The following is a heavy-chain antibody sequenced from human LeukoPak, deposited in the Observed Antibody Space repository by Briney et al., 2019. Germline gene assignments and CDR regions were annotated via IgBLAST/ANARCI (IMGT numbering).Heavy chain of an antibody. CDR3: ARYSYGRRGYGY. Sequence: ASVMVSCKASGYTFTSYAMHWVRQAPGQRLEWMGWINAGNGNTKYSQKFQGRVTITRDTSASTAYMELSSLRSEDTAVYYCARYSYGRRGYGYWGQGTLVTVSS. V-gene: IGHV1-3*01. D-gene: IGHD5-18*01. CDR2: INAGNGNT. J-gene: IGHJ4*02. CDR1: GYTFTSYA.